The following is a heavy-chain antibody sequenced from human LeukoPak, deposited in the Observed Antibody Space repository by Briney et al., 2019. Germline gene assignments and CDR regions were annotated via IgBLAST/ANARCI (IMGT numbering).Heavy chain of an antibody. CDR2: IKSKTDGGTT. J-gene: IGHJ4*02. V-gene: IGHV3-15*01. D-gene: IGHD6-19*01. Sequence: GGSLRLSCAASGFTFSNAWMSRVRQAPGKGLEWVGRIKSKTDGGTTDYAAPVKGRFTISRDDSKNTLYLQMNSLKTEDTAVYYCTTEGIAVAGPTPKGDYWGQGTLVTVSS. CDR3: TTEGIAVAGPTPKGDY. CDR1: GFTFSNAW.